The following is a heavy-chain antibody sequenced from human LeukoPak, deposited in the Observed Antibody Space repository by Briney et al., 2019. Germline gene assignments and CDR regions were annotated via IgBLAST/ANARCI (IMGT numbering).Heavy chain of an antibody. J-gene: IGHJ6*03. D-gene: IGHD3-22*01. V-gene: IGHV4-34*01. CDR1: GGSFSGYY. CDR3: ARWAYDSSGYYYTYYYYYMDV. CDR2: INHSGST. Sequence: SETLSLTCAVYGGSFSGYYWSWIRQPPGKGLEWMGEINHSGSTNYNPSLKSRVTISVDTYKNQFSLKLSSVTAADTAVYYCARWAYDSSGYYYTYYYYYMDVWGKGTTVTVSS.